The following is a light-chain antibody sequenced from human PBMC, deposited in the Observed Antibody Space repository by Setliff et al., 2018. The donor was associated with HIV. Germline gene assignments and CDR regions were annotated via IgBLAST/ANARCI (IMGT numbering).Light chain of an antibody. J-gene: IGLJ1*01. CDR3: CSNTGSNTFV. CDR2: QAI. CDR1: SSDIGRYDL. Sequence: QSVLTQPASVSGSPGQSITISCTGTSSDIGRYDLVSWYQQYPGKDPKLMIYQAIKRPSGVSNRFFGSKSGNTASLTISGLQAEDEADYYCCSNTGSNTFVFGSGTKV. V-gene: IGLV2-23*02.